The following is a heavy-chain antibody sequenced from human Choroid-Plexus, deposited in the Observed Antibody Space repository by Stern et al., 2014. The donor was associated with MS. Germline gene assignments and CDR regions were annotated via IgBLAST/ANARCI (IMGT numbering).Heavy chain of an antibody. CDR2: VSYDGSNK. V-gene: IGHV3-30*18. J-gene: IGHJ5*02. Sequence: VQLVESGGGVVPPGRPLRLSCVASGFTFGSCAMHWVRQAPGKGLERVASVSYDGSNKYYADSVKGRFTISRDNSQNTLYMQMSSLRPEDTAVYYCAKDRQYLTYFFDHWGQGSLVTVSS. CDR3: AKDRQYLTYFFDH. D-gene: IGHD2/OR15-2a*01. CDR1: GFTFGSCA.